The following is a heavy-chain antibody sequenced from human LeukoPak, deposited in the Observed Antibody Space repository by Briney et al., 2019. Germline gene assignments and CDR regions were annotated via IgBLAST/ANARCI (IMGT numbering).Heavy chain of an antibody. J-gene: IGHJ4*02. CDR3: AGSMVRGVIPFY. CDR2: IYYSGST. CDR1: GGSISSYY. V-gene: IGHV4-59*08. D-gene: IGHD3-10*01. Sequence: SETLSVTCTVSGGSISSYYWSWIRQPPGKGVEWIGYIYYSGSTNYNPSLKSRVTISVDTSKNQFSLKLSYVTAADTAVYYCAGSMVRGVIPFYWGQGTLVTVSS.